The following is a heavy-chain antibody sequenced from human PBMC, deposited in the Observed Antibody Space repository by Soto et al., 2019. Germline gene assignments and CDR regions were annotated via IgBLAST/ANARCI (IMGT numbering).Heavy chain of an antibody. J-gene: IGHJ4*02. CDR3: ASSGWPDY. CDR1: GGSFSGYY. V-gene: IGHV4-34*01. CDR2: INHSGST. D-gene: IGHD6-19*01. Sequence: QVQLQQWGAGLLKPSETLSLTCAVYGGSFSGYYWSWIRQPPGKGLEWIGEINHSGSTNYNPSLKSRFTISVDTSKNQFSLKLSSVTAADTAVYYCASSGWPDYWGQGTLVTVSS.